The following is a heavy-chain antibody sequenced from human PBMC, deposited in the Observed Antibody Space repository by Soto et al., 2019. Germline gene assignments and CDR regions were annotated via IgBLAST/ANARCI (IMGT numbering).Heavy chain of an antibody. CDR3: ARAGSGAVYYYHGLDV. D-gene: IGHD7-27*01. J-gene: IGHJ6*02. CDR2: FSAYNGKT. CDR1: GYTFTSYG. Sequence: QVQLVQSGAEVKKPGASVKVSCKASGYTFTSYGFSWVRRAPGQGLEWMGWFSAYNGKTNYAQKFQGRVTMTTDTSTSTANKKLRIRRSDDTAVYYCARAGSGAVYYYHGLDVWGQGTMVTVSS. V-gene: IGHV1-18*04.